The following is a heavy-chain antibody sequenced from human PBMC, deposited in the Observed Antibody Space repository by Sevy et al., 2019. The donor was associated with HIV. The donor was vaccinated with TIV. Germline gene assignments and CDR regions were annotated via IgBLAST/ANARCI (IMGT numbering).Heavy chain of an antibody. J-gene: IGHJ4*02. V-gene: IGHV3-7*01. CDR3: ARAQY. Sequence: GGSLRLSCGGSGFTFSSHWMSWVRQAPGKGLGWVANIKQDGSEKYYVDSVKGRFTISRDNAKNSLYLQMNSLRVEDTAVYYCARAQYWGQGTLVTVSS. CDR2: IKQDGSEK. CDR1: GFTFSSHW.